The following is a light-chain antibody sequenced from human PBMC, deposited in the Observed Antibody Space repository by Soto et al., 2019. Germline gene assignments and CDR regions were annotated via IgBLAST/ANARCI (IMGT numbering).Light chain of an antibody. V-gene: IGKV3-15*01. CDR3: QQYNNWPPIT. J-gene: IGKJ5*01. CDR1: QSVSSN. CDR2: GAS. Sequence: EIVMTQSPATLSVSPGERATLSCRASQSVSSNLAWYQQKPGQAPRLLIYGASTRATGIPARFSGSGSGTEFTLTITRLQSEDFAVYYCQQYNNWPPITCGQVTRLEIK.